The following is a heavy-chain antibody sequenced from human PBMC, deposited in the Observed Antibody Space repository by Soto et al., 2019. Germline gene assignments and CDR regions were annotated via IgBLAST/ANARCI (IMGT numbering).Heavy chain of an antibody. J-gene: IGHJ6*02. CDR2: INHTGST. D-gene: IGHD3-10*01. CDR1: SGSFSGYY. V-gene: IGHV4-34*01. Sequence: XTLSLPCYVHSGSFSGYYWTWIRQSPGKGLEWIAEINHTGSTNSNPSLRGRVTTSIDTSKNQFSLMLTSVTAADTDVYFCSRRMFRRSTTIREVNYYALDVWGQGTTVTVSS. CDR3: SRRMFRRSTTIREVNYYALDV.